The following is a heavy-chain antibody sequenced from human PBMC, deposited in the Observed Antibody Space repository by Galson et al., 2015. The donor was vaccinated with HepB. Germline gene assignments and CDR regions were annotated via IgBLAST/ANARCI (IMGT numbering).Heavy chain of an antibody. V-gene: IGHV3-30*03. CDR1: GLIFNSYA. D-gene: IGHD6-13*01. CDR2: ISYDGSKK. CDR3: ARVVGLAEIGMSGWSPD. J-gene: IGHJ4*02. Sequence: SLRLSCAVSGLIFNSYAMDWVRQAPGKGLEWVAFISYDGSKKHYADSVKGRFTISRDNSKNTLFLQMNNMTGEDTGVYYCARVVGLAEIGMSGWSPDWGQGTLVIVSS.